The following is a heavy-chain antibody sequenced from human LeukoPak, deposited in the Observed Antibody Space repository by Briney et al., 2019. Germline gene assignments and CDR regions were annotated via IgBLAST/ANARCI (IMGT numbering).Heavy chain of an antibody. CDR2: ISSSSTYI. Sequence: GGSLRLSCAASGFTFSSYSMNWVRQAPGKGLEWVSSISSSSTYIYYADSLKGRFTISRDNAENSLYLQMNSLRAEDTAVYYCARDLGWERLSFDYWGRGTLVTVSS. V-gene: IGHV3-21*01. D-gene: IGHD1-26*01. J-gene: IGHJ4*02. CDR1: GFTFSSYS. CDR3: ARDLGWERLSFDY.